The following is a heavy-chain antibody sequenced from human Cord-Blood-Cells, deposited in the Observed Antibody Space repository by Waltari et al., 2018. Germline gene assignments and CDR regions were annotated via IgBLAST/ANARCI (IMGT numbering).Heavy chain of an antibody. CDR3: AMGGGYSSSWY. D-gene: IGHD6-13*01. V-gene: IGHV1-2*02. Sequence: QVQLVQSGAEVKKPGASVKVSCKASGYTFTGYYMHWVRQAPGQGLEWMGWINPNRGGTNYAQNFQGRVTMTRDTSISTAYMELSRLRSDDTAVYYCAMGGGYSSSWYWGQGTLVTVSS. CDR2: INPNRGGT. CDR1: GYTFTGYY. J-gene: IGHJ4*02.